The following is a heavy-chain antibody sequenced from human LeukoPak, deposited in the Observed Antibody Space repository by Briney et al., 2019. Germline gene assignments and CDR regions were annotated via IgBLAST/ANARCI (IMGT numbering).Heavy chain of an antibody. V-gene: IGHV3-30*02. CDR2: IRYDGSNK. J-gene: IGHJ5*02. CDR1: GFTFSSYG. D-gene: IGHD2-2*01. CDR3: AKGSYCSSTSCYFGWFDP. Sequence: GGSLRLSCAASGFTFSSYGMHWVRQAPGKGLEWVAFIRYDGSNKYYADSVKGRFTISRDNSKNTLYLQMNSLRAEDTAVYYCAKGSYCSSTSCYFGWFDPWGQGTLVTVSS.